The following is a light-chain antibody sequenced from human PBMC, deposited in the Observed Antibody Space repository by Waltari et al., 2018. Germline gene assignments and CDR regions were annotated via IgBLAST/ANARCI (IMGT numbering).Light chain of an antibody. Sequence: LMDSASVRTTLDWYQQKHGQALRVLMFGGSNRAIGIPVRVRVGGSGTDFSLTISRLEPEDFAVYFCQHYVRVPVAFAKGKKVEVK. CDR3: QHYVRVPVA. CDR1: ASVRTT. CDR2: GGS. V-gene: IGKV3-20*01. J-gene: IGKJ1*01.